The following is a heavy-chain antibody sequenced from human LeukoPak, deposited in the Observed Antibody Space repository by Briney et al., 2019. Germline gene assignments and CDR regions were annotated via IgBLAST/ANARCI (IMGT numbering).Heavy chain of an antibody. CDR2: IWYDGSNK. V-gene: IGHV3-33*01. CDR1: GFTFSSYG. D-gene: IGHD1-26*01. CDR3: ARTVGATAFDY. Sequence: GESLRLSCAASGFTFSSYGMHWVRQAPGKGLEWVAVIWYDGSNKYYADSVKGRFTISRDNSKNTLYLQMNSLRAEDTAVYYCARTVGATAFDYWGQGTQVTVSS. J-gene: IGHJ4*02.